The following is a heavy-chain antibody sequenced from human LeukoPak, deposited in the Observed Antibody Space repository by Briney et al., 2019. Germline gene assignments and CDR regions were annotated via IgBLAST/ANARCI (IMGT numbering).Heavy chain of an antibody. CDR3: AREAIVGATLPNDY. D-gene: IGHD1-26*01. CDR2: IIPILGIA. V-gene: IGHV1-69*04. Sequence: ASVKVSCKASGYTFTGYYMHWVRQAPGQGLEWMGRIIPILGIANYAQKFQGRVTITADKSTSTAYMELSSLRSEDTAVYYCAREAIVGATLPNDYWGQGTLVTVSS. CDR1: GYTFTGYY. J-gene: IGHJ4*02.